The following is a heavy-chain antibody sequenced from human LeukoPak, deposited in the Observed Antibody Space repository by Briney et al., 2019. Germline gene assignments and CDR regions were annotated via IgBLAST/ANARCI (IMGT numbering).Heavy chain of an antibody. Sequence: GGSLRLSCAASEFTFSSYAMHWVRQAPGKGLEWVAVISYDGSNKYYADSVKGRFTISRDNSKNTLYLQMNSLRAEDTAVYYCARGRITMIVVVPPAYWGQGTLVTVSS. CDR3: ARGRITMIVVVPPAY. CDR1: EFTFSSYA. V-gene: IGHV3-30-3*01. J-gene: IGHJ4*02. D-gene: IGHD3-22*01. CDR2: ISYDGSNK.